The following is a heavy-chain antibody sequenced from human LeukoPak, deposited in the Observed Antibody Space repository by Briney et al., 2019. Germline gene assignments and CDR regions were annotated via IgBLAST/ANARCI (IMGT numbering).Heavy chain of an antibody. D-gene: IGHD1-26*01. Sequence: PSETLSLTCTVSGGSISSYYWSWIRQPPGKGLEWIGYIYYSGSTNYNPSLKSRVTISVDTSKNQFSLKLSSVTAADTAVYYCARTPTEATFDYWGQGTLVTVSS. V-gene: IGHV4-59*08. CDR2: IYYSGST. J-gene: IGHJ4*02. CDR1: GGSISSYY. CDR3: ARTPTEATFDY.